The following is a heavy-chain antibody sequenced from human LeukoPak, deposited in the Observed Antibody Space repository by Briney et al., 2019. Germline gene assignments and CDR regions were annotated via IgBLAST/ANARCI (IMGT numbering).Heavy chain of an antibody. CDR1: GFTFSSYA. CDR2: ISNSAGST. Sequence: GGSLRLSCAASGFTFSSYAMGWVRQAPGKGLEWVSVISNSAGSTFYADSVKGRFTISRDNSKNTLYLQMNSLRAEDTAVYYCAKRASGSGTSLYYFDYWGQGTLVTVSS. D-gene: IGHD3-10*01. J-gene: IGHJ4*02. CDR3: AKRASGSGTSLYYFDY. V-gene: IGHV3-23*01.